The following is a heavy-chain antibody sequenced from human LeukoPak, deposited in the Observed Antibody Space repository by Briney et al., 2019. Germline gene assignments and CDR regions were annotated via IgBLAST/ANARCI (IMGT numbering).Heavy chain of an antibody. CDR2: IYSGGST. Sequence: GGSLRLSCAASGFTVSSNYMSWVRQAPGRGLAWVSVIYSGGSTYYADSVKGRFTISRDNSKNTLYLQMNSLRAEDTAVYYCARSASSSAILNYYYGMDVWGQGTTVTVSS. CDR1: GFTVSSNY. CDR3: ARSASSSAILNYYYGMDV. D-gene: IGHD6-13*01. J-gene: IGHJ6*02. V-gene: IGHV3-66*01.